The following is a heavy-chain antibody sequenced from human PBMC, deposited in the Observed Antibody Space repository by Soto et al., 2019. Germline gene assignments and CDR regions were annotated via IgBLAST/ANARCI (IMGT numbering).Heavy chain of an antibody. J-gene: IGHJ6*03. CDR1: GGSISSYY. CDR2: IYYSGST. V-gene: IGHV4-59*01. Sequence: SETLSLTCTVSGGSISSYYWSWIRQPPGKGLEWIGYIYYSGSTNYNPSLKSRVTISVDTSKNRFSLKLSSVTAADTAVYYCARASLYYGYYYYYMDVWGKGTTVTVSS. D-gene: IGHD3-16*01. CDR3: ARASLYYGYYYYYMDV.